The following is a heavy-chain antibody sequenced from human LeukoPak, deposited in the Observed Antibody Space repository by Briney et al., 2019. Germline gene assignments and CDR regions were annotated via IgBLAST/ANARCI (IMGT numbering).Heavy chain of an antibody. J-gene: IGHJ4*02. CDR2: ISYDGSNK. V-gene: IGHV3-30*18. D-gene: IGHD2-15*01. CDR1: GFTFSSYG. Sequence: PGGSLRLSCAASGFTFSSYGMHWVRQAPGKGLEWVAVISYDGSNKYYADSVKGRFTISRDNSKNTLYLRMNSLRAEDTAVYYCAKGAAHFDYWGQGTLVTVSS. CDR3: AKGAAHFDY.